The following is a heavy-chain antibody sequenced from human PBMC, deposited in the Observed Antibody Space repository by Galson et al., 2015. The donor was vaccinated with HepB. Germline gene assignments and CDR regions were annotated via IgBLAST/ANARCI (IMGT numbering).Heavy chain of an antibody. J-gene: IGHJ6*02. D-gene: IGHD2-15*01. Sequence: SETLSLTCTVSGGSISSSSYYWGWIRQPPGKGLEWIGSIYYSGSTYYNPSLKSRVTISVDTSKNQFSLKLSSVTAADTAVYYCATQRRGCSGGSCFSYYYYGMDVWGQGTTDTVSS. V-gene: IGHV4-39*01. CDR1: GGSISSSSYY. CDR3: ATQRRGCSGGSCFSYYYYGMDV. CDR2: IYYSGST.